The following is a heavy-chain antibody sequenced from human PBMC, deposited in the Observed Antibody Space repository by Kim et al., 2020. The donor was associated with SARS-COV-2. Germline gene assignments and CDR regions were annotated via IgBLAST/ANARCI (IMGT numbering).Heavy chain of an antibody. D-gene: IGHD5-12*01. Sequence: NTRYYADSVKGRFTISEHNAKNSLYLQRESLRAEDTAVYYCAEVAARGDYWGQGTLVPVSS. CDR2: NTR. V-gene: IGHV3-11*01. J-gene: IGHJ4*02. CDR3: AEVAARGDY.